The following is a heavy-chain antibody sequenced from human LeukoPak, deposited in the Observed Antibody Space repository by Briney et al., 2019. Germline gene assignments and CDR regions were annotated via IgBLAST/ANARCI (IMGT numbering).Heavy chain of an antibody. J-gene: IGHJ4*02. D-gene: IGHD6-13*01. CDR2: IKQDGSEK. CDR3: ARGRWAPFDC. V-gene: IGHV3-7*01. CDR1: GFTSSDYW. Sequence: GGSLRLSCAASGFTSSDYWMHWVRQAPGKGLERVANIKQDGSEKNYVASVKGRFTISRDNAKNSLYLQMNSLRAEDTALYYCARGRWAPFDCWGQGTLVTVSS.